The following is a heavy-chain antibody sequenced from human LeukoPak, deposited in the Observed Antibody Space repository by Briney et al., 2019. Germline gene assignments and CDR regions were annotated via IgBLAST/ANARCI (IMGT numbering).Heavy chain of an antibody. CDR1: GFPFRSLG. Sequence: GGALRLLRSAPGFPFRSLGKHWVPQAPGKGLEGVAVISYDGSNKYYADSVKGRFTISRDNSKNTLYLQMNSLRAEDTAVYYCATHSSGYYWGQGTLVTVSS. CDR3: ATHSSGYY. CDR2: ISYDGSNK. V-gene: IGHV3-30*03. D-gene: IGHD6-19*01. J-gene: IGHJ4*02.